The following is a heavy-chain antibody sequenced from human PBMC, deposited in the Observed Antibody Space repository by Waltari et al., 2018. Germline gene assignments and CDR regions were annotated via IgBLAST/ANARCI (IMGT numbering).Heavy chain of an antibody. CDR1: GFSCNIASY. V-gene: IGHV4-38-2*02. CDR3: ARDPSPHASKWYFDF. CDR2: VYYSGSA. D-gene: IGHD2-2*01. Sequence: QVQFQESGPGLLKPSETLSPTCSFSGFSCNIASYWAWSRQSPGKGREWLASVYYSGSAYYNPTLKSRLTIALNTFHNQCSLRLDSVTAAETAMYFCARDPSPHASKWYFDFWGRGTLVTVSS. J-gene: IGHJ2*01.